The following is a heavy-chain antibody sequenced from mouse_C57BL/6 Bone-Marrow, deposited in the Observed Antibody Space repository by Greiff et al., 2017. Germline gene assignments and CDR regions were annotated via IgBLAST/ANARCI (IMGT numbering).Heavy chain of an antibody. V-gene: IGHV14-4*01. J-gene: IGHJ4*01. CDR3: TTIFSMDY. Sequence: VQLQQSGAELVRPGASVKLSCTASGFNIKDDYMHWVKQRPEQGLEWIGWIDPENGDTEYASKFQGKATITADTSSNTAYLQLSSLTSEDTAVYYCTTIFSMDYGGQGTSVTVSS. CDR1: GFNIKDDY. CDR2: IDPENGDT.